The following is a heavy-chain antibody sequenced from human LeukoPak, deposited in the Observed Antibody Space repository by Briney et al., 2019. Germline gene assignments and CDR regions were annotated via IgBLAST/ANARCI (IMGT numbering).Heavy chain of an antibody. V-gene: IGHV4-59*01. D-gene: IGHD3-10*01. J-gene: IGHJ6*02. CDR2: IYYSGST. CDR1: GGSISSYY. CDR3: ARARVLWFWESYYYYGMDV. Sequence: TSETLSLTCTVSGGSISSYYWSWIRQPPGKGLEWIGYIYYSGSTNYNPSLKSRVTISVDTSKNQFSLKLSSVTAADTAVYYCARARVLWFWESYYYYGMDVWGQGTTVTVSS.